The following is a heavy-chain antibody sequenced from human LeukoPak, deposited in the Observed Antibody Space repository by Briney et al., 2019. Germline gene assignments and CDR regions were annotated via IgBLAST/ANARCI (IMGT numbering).Heavy chain of an antibody. CDR3: ARASSKQLAGYLPDGFDS. D-gene: IGHD6-13*01. V-gene: IGHV3-21*01. J-gene: IGHJ3*01. Sequence: GGSLRLSCAASGFTFSSYSMYRVRQAPGKGLEWVSSISSSGTYVYYADSVKGRFTISRDNAKNSLSLQMNSLRADDAAVYYCARASSKQLAGYLPDGFDSWGQGTMVTVSS. CDR2: ISSSGTYV. CDR1: GFTFSSYS.